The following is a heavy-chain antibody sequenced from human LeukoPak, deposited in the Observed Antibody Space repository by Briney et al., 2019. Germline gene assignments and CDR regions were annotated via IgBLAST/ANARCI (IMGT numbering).Heavy chain of an antibody. CDR2: ISGSGGST. CDR3: AKDGTTVVRGLFDK. J-gene: IGHJ3*02. Sequence: GGSLRLSCAASGFTFSSYAMSWVRQAPGKGLDWVSAISGSGGSTYYADSVKGRFTISRDNSKNTLYLLINSLRAEDTAVYYCAKDGTTVVRGLFDKWGPGTMVTVSS. V-gene: IGHV3-23*01. CDR1: GFTFSSYA. D-gene: IGHD4-23*01.